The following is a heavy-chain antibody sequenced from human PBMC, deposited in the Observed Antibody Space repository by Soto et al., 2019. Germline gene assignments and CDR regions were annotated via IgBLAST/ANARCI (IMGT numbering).Heavy chain of an antibody. CDR3: AKDLYYGGKSPYYYYGMDV. CDR2: ISYDGSNK. D-gene: IGHD4-17*01. V-gene: IGHV3-30*18. Sequence: GGSLRLSCAASGFTFSSYGMHWVRQAPGKGLEWVAVISYDGSNKYYADSVKGRFTISRDNSKNTLYLQMNSLRAEDTAVYYCAKDLYYGGKSPYYYYGMDVWGQGTKVTVSS. J-gene: IGHJ6*02. CDR1: GFTFSSYG.